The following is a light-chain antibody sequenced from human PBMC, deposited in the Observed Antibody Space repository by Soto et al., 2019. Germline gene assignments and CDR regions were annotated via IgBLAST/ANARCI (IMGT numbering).Light chain of an antibody. CDR2: AAA. V-gene: IGKV3-20*01. CDR3: QHYGDSRT. J-gene: IGKJ1*01. CDR1: QSVSCSF. Sequence: ELVLTQSPGTLSLSPGERATLSCRASQSVSCSFLAWYQQKPGQAPRLLIYAAASRAAGIPDRFSGSGSRTDFTLSISRLEPEDFAVYYCQHYGDSRTFGQGTKVEIK.